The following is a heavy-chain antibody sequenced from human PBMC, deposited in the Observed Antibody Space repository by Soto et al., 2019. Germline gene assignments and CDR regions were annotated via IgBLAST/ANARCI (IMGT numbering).Heavy chain of an antibody. CDR3: AKVIYSSGGKPNYFDY. CDR2: ISGSGGST. Sequence: EVHLLESGGGLVQPGGSLRLSCAASGFSFSTYAMSWVRQAPGKGLEWVSVISGSGGSTYYADSVKGRFTISRDNSKNTLYLQMNSLRAEDTAVYYCAKVIYSSGGKPNYFDYWGQGTLVTVSS. V-gene: IGHV3-23*01. D-gene: IGHD6-19*01. CDR1: GFSFSTYA. J-gene: IGHJ4*02.